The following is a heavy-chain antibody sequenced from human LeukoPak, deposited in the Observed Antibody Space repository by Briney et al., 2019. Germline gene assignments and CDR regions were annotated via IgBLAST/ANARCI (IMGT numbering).Heavy chain of an antibody. CDR1: GFTFSSYA. Sequence: GGSLRLSCAASGFTFSSYAMSWVRQAPGKGLEWVSAISGSGGSTYYADSVKGRFTISRDNSKNTLYLQMNSLRAEDTAVYYCAKGGWYYYDSSGYSDYWGQGTLVTVPS. CDR2: ISGSGGST. D-gene: IGHD3-22*01. V-gene: IGHV3-23*01. J-gene: IGHJ4*02. CDR3: AKGGWYYYDSSGYSDY.